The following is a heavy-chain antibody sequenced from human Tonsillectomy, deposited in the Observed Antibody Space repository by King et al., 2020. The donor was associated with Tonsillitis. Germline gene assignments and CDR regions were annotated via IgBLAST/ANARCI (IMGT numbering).Heavy chain of an antibody. CDR3: ARGGGFSGYAYMDV. D-gene: IGHD5-12*01. CDR2: ISSSGRYI. J-gene: IGHJ6*03. V-gene: IGHV3-21*01. CDR1: GFTFSSYS. Sequence: VQLVESGGGLVKPGGSLRLSCAASGFTFSSYSMNWVRQAPGKGLEWVSCISSSGRYIYYAASVKGRCTISRDSAKNPLYLQMTSLRAEDTAVYYCARGGGFSGYAYMDVWGKGTTATVSS.